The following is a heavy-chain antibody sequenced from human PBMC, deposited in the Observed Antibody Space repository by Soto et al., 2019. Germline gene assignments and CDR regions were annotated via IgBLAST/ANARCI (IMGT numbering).Heavy chain of an antibody. CDR1: GFIINDFY. V-gene: IGHV3-11*06. D-gene: IGHD6-13*01. CDR2: ISRSANYT. Sequence: QVQLVETGGGLVKPGGSLRLSCAVSGFIINDFYMSWIRQAPGKGLEWVSYISRSANYTNYADYLRGRFTISRDSASNSLFLQMSSLSAEDTGVYFCARGGIAAAVDYWGQGTLVTVSS. J-gene: IGHJ4*02. CDR3: ARGGIAAAVDY.